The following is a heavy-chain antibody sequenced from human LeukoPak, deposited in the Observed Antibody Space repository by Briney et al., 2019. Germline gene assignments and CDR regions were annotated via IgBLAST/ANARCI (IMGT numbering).Heavy chain of an antibody. J-gene: IGHJ4*02. V-gene: IGHV4-30-4*01. CDR3: ARDKGPGIDY. Sequence: SETLSLTCTVSGGSIGGGDYYWSWIRQPPGKGLEWIGYIYYSGSTYYNPSLKGRVTISVDTSKNQFSLKLSSVTAADTAVYYCARDKGPGIDYWGQGTLVTVSS. CDR1: GGSIGGGDYY. D-gene: IGHD3-10*01. CDR2: IYYSGST.